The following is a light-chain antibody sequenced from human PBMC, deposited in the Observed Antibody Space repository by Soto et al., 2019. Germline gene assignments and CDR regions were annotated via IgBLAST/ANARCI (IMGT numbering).Light chain of an antibody. V-gene: IGKV3-20*01. CDR3: QQYSSLWT. Sequence: EIVLTQSPGTLSLSPGERATLSCRTSQSVSNNYLAWYQQKPGQAPRLLIYGASSRATGIPDGFSGSGSGTDFTLSISRLEPEDFAVYYCQQYSSLWTFGQGTKVDIK. J-gene: IGKJ1*01. CDR2: GAS. CDR1: QSVSNNY.